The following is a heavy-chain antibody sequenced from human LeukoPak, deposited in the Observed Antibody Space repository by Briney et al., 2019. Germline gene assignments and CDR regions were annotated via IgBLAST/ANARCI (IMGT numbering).Heavy chain of an antibody. CDR1: GFTFSDYY. CDR2: ISSSGTTI. D-gene: IGHD5-18*01. J-gene: IGHJ4*02. V-gene: IGHV3-11*01. CDR3: ARMGAYSWNFDY. Sequence: GGSLRLSCAASGFTFSDYYMSWIRQAPGKGLEWVSDISSSGTTIYYADSVKGRFTISRDNAKTSLYLQMNSLRAEDTAVYFCARMGAYSWNFDYWGQGTLVTVSS.